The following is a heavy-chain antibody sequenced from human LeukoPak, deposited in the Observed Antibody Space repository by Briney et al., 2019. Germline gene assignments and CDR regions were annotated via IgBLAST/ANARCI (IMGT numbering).Heavy chain of an antibody. V-gene: IGHV1-8*03. CDR3: AVDSSGYYLPFDY. CDR1: GYTFTSYG. J-gene: IGHJ4*02. D-gene: IGHD3-22*01. Sequence: GASVKVSCKASGYTFTSYGISWVRQAPGQGLEWMGWMNPNSGNTGYAQKFQGRVTITRNTSISTAYMELSSLRSEDTAVYYCAVDSSGYYLPFDYWGQGTLVTVSS. CDR2: MNPNSGNT.